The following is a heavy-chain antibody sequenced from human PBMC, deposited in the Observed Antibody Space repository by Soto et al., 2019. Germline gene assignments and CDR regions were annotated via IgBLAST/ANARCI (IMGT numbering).Heavy chain of an antibody. Sequence: SETLSLTCTVSGGSISSSSYYWGWIRQPPGKGLEWIGSIYYSGSTYYNPSLKSRVTISVDTSKNQFSLKLSSVTAAATAVYYCARHSASYYDFWSGSGPFDYWGQGTLVTVSS. J-gene: IGHJ4*02. D-gene: IGHD3-3*01. CDR1: GGSISSSSYY. CDR2: IYYSGST. CDR3: ARHSASYYDFWSGSGPFDY. V-gene: IGHV4-39*01.